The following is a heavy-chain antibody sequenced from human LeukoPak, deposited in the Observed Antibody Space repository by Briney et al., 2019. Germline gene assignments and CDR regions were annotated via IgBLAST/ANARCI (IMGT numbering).Heavy chain of an antibody. J-gene: IGHJ4*02. CDR3: ARDYYDSSGYYYAHDY. CDR1: GGTFSSYA. CDR2: IIPIFGTA. D-gene: IGHD3-22*01. Sequence: SVKVSCKASGGTFSSYAISWVRQAPGQGLEWMGRIIPIFGTANYAQKFQGRVTTTTDESTSTAYMELSSLRSENTAVYYCARDYYDSSGYYYAHDYWGQGTLVTVSS. V-gene: IGHV1-69*05.